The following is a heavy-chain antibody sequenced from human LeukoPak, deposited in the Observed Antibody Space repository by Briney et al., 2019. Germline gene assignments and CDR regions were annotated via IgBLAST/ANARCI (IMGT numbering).Heavy chain of an antibody. J-gene: IGHJ4*02. CDR1: GGSFNGYY. V-gene: IGHV4-34*01. CDR2: INHSGST. Sequence: SETLSLTCAVYGGSFNGYYWSWIRQPPGKGLEWIGEINHSGSTNYNPSLKSRVTISVDTSKNQFSLKLSSVTAADTAVYYCARDGSSYGYFDYWGQGTLVTVSS. D-gene: IGHD5-18*01. CDR3: ARDGSSYGYFDY.